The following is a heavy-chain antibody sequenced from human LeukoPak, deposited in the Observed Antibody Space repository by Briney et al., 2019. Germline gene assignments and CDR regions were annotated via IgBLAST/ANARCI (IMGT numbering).Heavy chain of an antibody. D-gene: IGHD1-1*01. J-gene: IGHJ4*02. CDR1: GGSISSGGYY. Sequence: SETLSLTCTVSGGSISSGGYYWSWIRQHPGKGLEWIGYIYYSGSTYYNPSLKSRVTISVDTSKNQFSLKLSSVTAADTAVYYCARDRLQGGLERSEYYFGYWGQGTLVTVSS. CDR2: IYYSGST. V-gene: IGHV4-31*03. CDR3: ARDRLQGGLERSEYYFGY.